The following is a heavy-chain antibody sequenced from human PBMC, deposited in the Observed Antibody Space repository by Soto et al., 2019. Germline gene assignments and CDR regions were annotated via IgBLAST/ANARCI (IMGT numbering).Heavy chain of an antibody. V-gene: IGHV4-31*03. Sequence: TLSLTCTVSGGSISSGGYYWSWIRQHPGKGLEWIGYIYYSGSTYYNPSLKSRVTISVDTSKNQFSLKLSSVTAADTAVYYCARESAVTTLSWFRPHYYGMDVRGQGTTVTVS. D-gene: IGHD4-17*01. CDR3: ARESAVTTLSWFRPHYYGMDV. CDR1: GGSISSGGYY. CDR2: IYYSGST. J-gene: IGHJ6*02.